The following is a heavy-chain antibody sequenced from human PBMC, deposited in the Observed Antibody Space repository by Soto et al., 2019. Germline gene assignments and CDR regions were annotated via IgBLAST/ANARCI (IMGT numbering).Heavy chain of an antibody. V-gene: IGHV1-69*12. CDR2: IIPIFGTA. J-gene: IGHJ4*02. CDR3: ARERNYDSSGYPMPFDY. CDR1: GGTFSSYA. Sequence: QVQLVQSGAEVKKPGSSVKVSCKASGGTFSSYAISWVRQAPGQGLEWMGGIIPIFGTANYAQKFQGRVTITAXXSXSXXYMELSSLRSEDTAVYYCARERNYDSSGYPMPFDYWGQGTLVTVSS. D-gene: IGHD3-22*01.